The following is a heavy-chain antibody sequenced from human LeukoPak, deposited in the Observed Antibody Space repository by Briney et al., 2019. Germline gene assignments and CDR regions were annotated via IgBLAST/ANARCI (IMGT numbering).Heavy chain of an antibody. CDR2: IKQVGSEK. J-gene: IGHJ6*02. Sequence: PGGSLRLSCAASGFSFSKSWVTWVRQAPEEGLEWVAMIKQVGSEKYYVDSVKGRFPISMDKAKNLLYLEMNSMRAEDTAVYDCAREKITLVRGVNVSIFGMDGWGQGTTVSVS. CDR1: GFSFSKSW. D-gene: IGHD3-10*01. CDR3: AREKITLVRGVNVSIFGMDG. V-gene: IGHV3-7*01.